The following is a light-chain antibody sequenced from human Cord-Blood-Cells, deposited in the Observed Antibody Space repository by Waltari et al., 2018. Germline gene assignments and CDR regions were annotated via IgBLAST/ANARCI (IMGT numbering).Light chain of an antibody. CDR3: SSYAGSNNLYV. CDR2: EVS. Sequence: QSALPHPPSASGSPGQSVTISCTGTSSDVGGDNFVPWYQQHPGKPPKLLIYEVSKRPSGVPDRFSGSKSGNTASLTVSGLQAEDEADYYCSSYAGSNNLYVFGTGTKVTVL. J-gene: IGLJ1*01. V-gene: IGLV2-8*01. CDR1: SSDVGGDNF.